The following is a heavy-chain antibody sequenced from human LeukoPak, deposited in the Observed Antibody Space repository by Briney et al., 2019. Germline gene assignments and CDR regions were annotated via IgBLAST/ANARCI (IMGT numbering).Heavy chain of an antibody. J-gene: IGHJ4*02. CDR2: IYYSGST. Sequence: PSETLSLTCTVSGGSISSSSCYWGWIRQPPGKGLEWIGSIYYSGSTYYNPSLKSRVTISVDTSKNQFSLKLSSVTAADTAVYYCARPYSSENYFDYWGQGTLVTVSS. CDR3: ARPYSSENYFDY. V-gene: IGHV4-39*01. CDR1: GGSISSSSCY. D-gene: IGHD6-19*01.